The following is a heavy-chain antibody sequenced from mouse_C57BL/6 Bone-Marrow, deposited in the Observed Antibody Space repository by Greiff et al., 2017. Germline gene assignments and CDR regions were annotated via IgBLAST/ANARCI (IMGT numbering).Heavy chain of an antibody. CDR2: IDPEDGDT. CDR1: GFNIKDYY. V-gene: IGHV14-1*01. D-gene: IGHD2-4*01. J-gene: IGHJ3*01. Sequence: EVKLMESGAELVRPGASVKLSCTASGFNIKDYYMHWVKQRPEQGLEWIGRIDPEDGDTEYAPKFQGKATMTADTSSNTAYLQLSSLTSEDTAVYYCTTSAYYDYDAVAYWGQGTLVTVSA. CDR3: TTSAYYDYDAVAY.